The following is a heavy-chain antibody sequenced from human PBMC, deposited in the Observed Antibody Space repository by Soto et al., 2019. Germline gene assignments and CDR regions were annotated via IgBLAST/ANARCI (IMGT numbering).Heavy chain of an antibody. CDR3: ASGAYYYDSSGYYYY. Sequence: GGSVRRSYKECGITVSSYWRIWVRQKTGKGLEYVADITEDGSVKQYVDSVKGRFTISRDNAKNSLYLQMNSLRAEDTAVYYCASGAYYYDSSGYYYYWGQGTLVTVSS. CDR2: ITEDGSVK. V-gene: IGHV3-7*01. J-gene: IGHJ4*02. D-gene: IGHD3-22*01. CDR1: GITVSSYW.